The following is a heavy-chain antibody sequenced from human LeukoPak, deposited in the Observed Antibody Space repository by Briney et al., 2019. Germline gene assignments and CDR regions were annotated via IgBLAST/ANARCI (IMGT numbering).Heavy chain of an antibody. V-gene: IGHV1-2*02. CDR3: ARPCYDYLWGSLRYGDCDDFDI. CDR1: GYTFTGYY. D-gene: IGHD3-16*02. J-gene: IGHJ3*02. Sequence: ASVKVSCKASGYTFTGYYMHWVRQAPGQGLEWMGWINPNSGGTNYAQKFQGRVTMTRDTSISTAYMELSRLRSDDTAVYYCARPCYDYLWGSLRYGDCDDFDIWGQGTVVIVSS. CDR2: INPNSGGT.